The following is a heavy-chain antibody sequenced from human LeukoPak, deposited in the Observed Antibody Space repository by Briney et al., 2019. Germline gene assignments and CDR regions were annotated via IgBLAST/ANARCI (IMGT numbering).Heavy chain of an antibody. V-gene: IGHV3-48*03. CDR3: ARKPSSSWYRFDY. CDR1: GFTFSSYE. CDR2: ISSSGSTI. J-gene: IGHJ4*02. Sequence: PGGSLRLSCAASGFTFSSYEINWVRQAPGKGLEWVSYISSSGSTIYYADSVKGRFTISRDNAKNSLYLQMNSLRAEDTAVYYCARKPSSSWYRFDYWGQGTLVTVSS. D-gene: IGHD6-13*01.